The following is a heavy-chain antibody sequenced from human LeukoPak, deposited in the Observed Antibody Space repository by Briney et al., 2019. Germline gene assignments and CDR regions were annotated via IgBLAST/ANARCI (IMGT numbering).Heavy chain of an antibody. V-gene: IGHV3-48*03. CDR2: ISSSGSTI. Sequence: GGSLRLSCAASGFTFSSYEMNWVRQAPGKGLEWVSYISSSGSTIYYADSVKGRFTISRDNAKNSLYLQMNSLRAEDTAVYYCASIPFFTTTVTTFWLWGQGTLVTVSS. J-gene: IGHJ4*02. CDR3: ASIPFFTTTVTTFWL. CDR1: GFTFSSYE. D-gene: IGHD4-17*01.